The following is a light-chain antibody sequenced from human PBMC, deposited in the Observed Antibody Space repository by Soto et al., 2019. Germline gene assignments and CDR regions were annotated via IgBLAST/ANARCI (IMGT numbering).Light chain of an antibody. CDR1: SSDVGGYNY. CDR2: EVS. J-gene: IGLJ3*02. CDR3: SSYARSSTRV. V-gene: IGLV2-14*01. Sequence: QSALTQPASVSGSPGQSITISCTGTSSDVGGYNYVSWYQQHPGKAPQLVIYEVSNRPSGVSNRFSGSKSGNTASLTISGLQAEDEADYYCSSYARSSTRVFGGGTKLTVL.